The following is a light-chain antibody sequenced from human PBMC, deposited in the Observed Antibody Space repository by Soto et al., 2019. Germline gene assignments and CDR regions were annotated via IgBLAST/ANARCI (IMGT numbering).Light chain of an antibody. CDR1: QYIRNF. CDR3: QQYDILPT. V-gene: IGKV1-33*01. CDR2: DAS. J-gene: IGKJ2*01. Sequence: DIQMTQSPSSLSASVGDRVTITCQASQYIRNFLNWYQQKPGKAPKLLIYDASNFETGVPSRFSGSGSGTDFTFTISSLHPEDIATYYCQQYDILPTFGQGTKLEIK.